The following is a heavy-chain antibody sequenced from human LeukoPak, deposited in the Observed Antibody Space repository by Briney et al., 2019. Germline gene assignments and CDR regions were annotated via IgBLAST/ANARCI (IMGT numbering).Heavy chain of an antibody. Sequence: ASVKVSCKASGYTFTSYDINWVRQATGQGLEWMGWMNPNSGNTGYAQKFQGRVTMTTDTSTSTAYMELRSLRSDDTAVYYCARDKKYYYDSSGYWEDYWGQGTLVTVSS. J-gene: IGHJ4*02. D-gene: IGHD3-22*01. CDR3: ARDKKYYYDSSGYWEDY. CDR1: GYTFTSYD. V-gene: IGHV1-8*01. CDR2: MNPNSGNT.